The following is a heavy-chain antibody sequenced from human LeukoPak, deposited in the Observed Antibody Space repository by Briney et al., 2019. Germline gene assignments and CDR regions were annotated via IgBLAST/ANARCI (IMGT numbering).Heavy chain of an antibody. CDR3: ARDRAARRFWFSTGLFDY. J-gene: IGHJ4*02. CDR1: GYTFTSYY. Sequence: ASVKVSCKASGYTFTSYYMHWVRQAPGQGLEWMGIINPSGGGTSYAQKFQGRVTMTRDMSTSTVYMELSSLRSEDTAVYYCARDRAARRFWFSTGLFDYWGQGTLVTVSS. D-gene: IGHD3-10*01. CDR2: INPSGGGT. V-gene: IGHV1-46*01.